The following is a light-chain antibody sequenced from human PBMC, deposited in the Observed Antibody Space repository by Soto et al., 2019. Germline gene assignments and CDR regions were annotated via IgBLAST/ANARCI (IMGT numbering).Light chain of an antibody. CDR1: QSVSSSY. V-gene: IGKV3-20*01. Sequence: EIVWTQSPGTLSLSPGERATLSCRASQSVSSSYLAWYQQKPGQAPRLLIYGASSRATGIPDRFSGSGSGTDFTLNISRLEPEDFAVYYCQQYGSSPWTFGQGNKVEIK. CDR3: QQYGSSPWT. J-gene: IGKJ1*01. CDR2: GAS.